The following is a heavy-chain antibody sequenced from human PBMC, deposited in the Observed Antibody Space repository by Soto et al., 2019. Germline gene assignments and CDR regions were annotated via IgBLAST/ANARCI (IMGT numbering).Heavy chain of an antibody. CDR1: GGTFSSYA. J-gene: IGHJ4*02. D-gene: IGHD5-18*01. CDR3: VSVVAIPGYPDN. V-gene: IGHV1-69*12. Sequence: QVQLVQSGAEVRQPASSVKVSCKTSGGTFSSYAISWVRQAPGQGLEWMGGIIPIVDTSTYAQKFQGRVTITADESTSTVYMELSSLRSDDTAVYYCVSVVAIPGYPDNWRQGTLVTVSS. CDR2: IIPIVDTS.